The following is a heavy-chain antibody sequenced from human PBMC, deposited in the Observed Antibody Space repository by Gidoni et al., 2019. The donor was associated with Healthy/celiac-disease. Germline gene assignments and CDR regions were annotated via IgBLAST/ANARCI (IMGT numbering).Heavy chain of an antibody. CDR3: ARDVGANWFDP. CDR2: INPSGGST. J-gene: IGHJ5*02. V-gene: IGHV1-46*03. Sequence: QVQLVQSGAEVKKPGPSAKVSCKASGYTFTSYYMHWVRQAPGQGLEWMGIINPSGGSTSYAQKFQGRVTMTRDTSTSTVYMELSSLRSEDTAVYYCARDVGANWFDPWGQGTLVTVSS. CDR1: GYTFTSYY.